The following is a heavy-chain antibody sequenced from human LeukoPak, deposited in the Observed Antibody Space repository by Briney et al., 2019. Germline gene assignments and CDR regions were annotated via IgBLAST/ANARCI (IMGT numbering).Heavy chain of an antibody. V-gene: IGHV3-30*18. CDR2: ISYDGSNK. CDR1: GFTFSSYG. J-gene: IGHJ4*02. D-gene: IGHD4-17*01. Sequence: GGSLRLSCAASGFTFSSYGMHWVRQAPGKGLEWVAVISYDGSNKYYADSVNGRFTISRDNSKNTLYLQMNSLRAEDTAVYYCAKDKGDYGDYVGYFDYWGQGTLVTVSS. CDR3: AKDKGDYGDYVGYFDY.